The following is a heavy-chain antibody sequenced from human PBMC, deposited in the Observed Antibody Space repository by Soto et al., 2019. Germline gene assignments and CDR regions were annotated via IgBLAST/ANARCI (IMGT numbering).Heavy chain of an antibody. J-gene: IGHJ3*02. CDR1: GFTFSDYY. CDR3: ARYSGSYRRAFDI. Sequence: GGSLRLSCAVSGFTFSDYYMDWVRQAPGKGLEWVGLSRNKANSYSIEYAASVNDRFTISRDDSKNSLYLQMNSLKTEDTAVYYCARYSGSYRRAFDIWGQGTMVTVSS. V-gene: IGHV3-72*01. CDR2: SRNKANSYSI. D-gene: IGHD1-26*01.